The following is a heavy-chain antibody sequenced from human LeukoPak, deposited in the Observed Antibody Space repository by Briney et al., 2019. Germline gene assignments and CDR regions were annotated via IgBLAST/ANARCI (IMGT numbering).Heavy chain of an antibody. CDR3: ARATTQDDYYYYGMDV. CDR2: IYYSGST. Sequence: SETLSLTCTVSGGSISSYYWTWIRQPAGKGLEWIGYIYYSGSTNYNPSLKSRVTISVDTSKNQFSLKLSSVTAADTAVYYCARATTQDDYYYYGMDVWGQGTTVTVSS. J-gene: IGHJ6*02. D-gene: IGHD1-14*01. V-gene: IGHV4-59*01. CDR1: GGSISSYY.